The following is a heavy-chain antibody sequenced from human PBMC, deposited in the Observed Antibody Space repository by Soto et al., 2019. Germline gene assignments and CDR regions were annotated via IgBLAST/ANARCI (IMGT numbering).Heavy chain of an antibody. CDR1: GGSISSGGYY. V-gene: IGHV4-31*11. D-gene: IGHD2-21*02. CDR3: ARHPSDFWFDP. Sequence: SETLSLTCAVSGGSISSGGYYWTWIRQHPGKGLEWIGYIYYSGSTYYNPSLKSRVTVSVDTSKNQFSLKLSSVTAADTAVYYCARHPSDFWFDPWGQGTLVTVSS. CDR2: IYYSGST. J-gene: IGHJ5*02.